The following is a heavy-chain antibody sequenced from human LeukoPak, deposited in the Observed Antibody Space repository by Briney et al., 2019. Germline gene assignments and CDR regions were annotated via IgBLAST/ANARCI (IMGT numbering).Heavy chain of an antibody. V-gene: IGHV1-46*01. CDR1: GYTFTSYA. Sequence: ASVKVSCKASGYTFTSYAMHWVRQAPGQGLEWMGIINPSGGSTTYAQKFQGSVTMTRDTSTSTVYMELSSLRSEDTAVYYCARDVHMTTMTTGPLNYWGQGTLVTVSS. CDR3: ARDVHMTTMTTGPLNY. J-gene: IGHJ4*02. D-gene: IGHD4-17*01. CDR2: INPSGGST.